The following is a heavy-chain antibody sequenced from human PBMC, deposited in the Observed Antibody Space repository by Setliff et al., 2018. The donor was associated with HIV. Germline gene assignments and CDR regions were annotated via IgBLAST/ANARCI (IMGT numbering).Heavy chain of an antibody. D-gene: IGHD3-22*01. V-gene: IGHV1-18*01. CDR3: ARYDSSGYYSSNYYYGMDV. Sequence: AAVKVSCKASGYTFTSSCISWVRRAPGQGLEWMGWIRALNGRPNDEQKLQGRVTMTTDTSTSTVYMDLRRLRSDDTAVYYCARYDSSGYYSSNYYYGMDVWGQGTMVTVSS. CDR2: IRALNGRP. J-gene: IGHJ6*02. CDR1: GYTFTSSC.